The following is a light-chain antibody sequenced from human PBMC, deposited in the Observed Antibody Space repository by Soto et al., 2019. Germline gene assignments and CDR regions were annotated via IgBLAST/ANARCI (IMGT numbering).Light chain of an antibody. CDR2: DVS. J-gene: IGKJ1*01. V-gene: IGKV1-5*01. Sequence: DIQMTHSPSTLSASVGDTVTITCGSSQRMSGCLAWHQQKPGKAPKLLIYDVSALKRGVPPRFSGSGSGTEFTLTISSLQPDDFETYYCQQYDSVSVTFGQGTKVDIK. CDR1: QRMSGC. CDR3: QQYDSVSVT.